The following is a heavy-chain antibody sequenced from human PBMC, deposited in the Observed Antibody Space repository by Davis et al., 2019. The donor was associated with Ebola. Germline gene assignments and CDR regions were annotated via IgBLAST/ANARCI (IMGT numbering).Heavy chain of an antibody. V-gene: IGHV3-21*01. CDR3: ARDSLPAQYATDWYNVANFDY. CDR1: GFTFSSYA. CDR2: ISSSSSYI. D-gene: IGHD1-14*01. Sequence: GESLKISCAASGFTFSSYAMSWVRQAPGKGLEWVSSISSSSSYIYYADSVKGRFTISRDNAKNSLYLQMNSLRSGDTAVFYCARDSLPAQYATDWYNVANFDYWGQGTLVIVSS. J-gene: IGHJ4*02.